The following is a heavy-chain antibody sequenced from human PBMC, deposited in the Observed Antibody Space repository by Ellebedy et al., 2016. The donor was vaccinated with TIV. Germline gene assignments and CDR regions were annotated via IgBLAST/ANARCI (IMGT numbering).Heavy chain of an antibody. D-gene: IGHD1-14*01. J-gene: IGHJ6*02. CDR1: GFTFSTYA. CDR3: AKGPLEPPPYYYYGLDV. V-gene: IGHV3-23*01. CDR2: ITGAGDTT. Sequence: PGGSLRLSCAGSGFTFSTYAMSWVRQAPGEGLEWVSVITGAGDTTFYADSVKCRFIIPRDNSKNTLYLQMNGLRADDTAAYYCAKGPLEPPPYYYYGLDVWGQGTTVTVSS.